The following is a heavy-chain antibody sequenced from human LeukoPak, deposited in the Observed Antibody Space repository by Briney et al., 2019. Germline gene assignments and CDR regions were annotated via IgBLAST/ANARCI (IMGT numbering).Heavy chain of an antibody. CDR2: IYVGDSDI. V-gene: IGHV5-51*01. CDR3: ARHGYSYGLSFDY. CDR1: GYSFSSYY. D-gene: IGHD5-18*01. J-gene: IGHJ4*02. Sequence: GESLKISCKGSGYSFSSYYIDWVRQMPGKGLEWMGVIYVGDSDIRYSPSFQGQVTISVDKSISTAYLQCSSLKASHTAIYFCARHGYSYGLSFDYWGQGTLVTVSS.